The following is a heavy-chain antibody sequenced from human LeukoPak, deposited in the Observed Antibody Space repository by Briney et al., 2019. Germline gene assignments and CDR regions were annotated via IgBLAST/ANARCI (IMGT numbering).Heavy chain of an antibody. Sequence: PSETLSLTCAVSGGSISSSSYPWNWIRQPPGKGLEWIGCICDSGTTYYNPSLKSRLIISVDTSKNQFSLRLTSVTAADTAVYYCARGRGLWGQGTLVTVSS. J-gene: IGHJ4*02. D-gene: IGHD3-16*01. CDR2: ICDSGTT. CDR3: ARGRGL. CDR1: GGSISSSSYP. V-gene: IGHV4-30-4*07.